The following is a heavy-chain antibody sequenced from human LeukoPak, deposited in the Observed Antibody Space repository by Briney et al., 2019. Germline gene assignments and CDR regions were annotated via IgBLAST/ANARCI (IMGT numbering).Heavy chain of an antibody. CDR3: ASSAAGYAFDI. CDR1: GGSISSYY. V-gene: IGHV4-59*08. J-gene: IGHJ3*02. CDR2: IYYSGST. D-gene: IGHD6-13*01. Sequence: SETLSLTCTVSGGSISSYYWSWIRQPPGKGLEWIGYIYYSGSTNYNPSLKSRVTISVDTSKNQFSLKLSSVTAADTAVYYCASSAAGYAFDIWGQGTMVTVSS.